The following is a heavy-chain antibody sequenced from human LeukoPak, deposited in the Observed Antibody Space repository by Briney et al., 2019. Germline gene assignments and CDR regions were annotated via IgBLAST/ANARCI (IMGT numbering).Heavy chain of an antibody. CDR2: IYYSGST. CDR1: GGSISSYY. CDR3: ARTAAHHYYYYYYMDV. Sequence: SETLSLTCTVSGGSISSYYWSWIRQPPGKGLEWIGYIYYSGSTNYNPSLKRRVTISVDTSKNQCSLKLSSVTAADTAVYYCARTAAHHYYYYYYMDVWGKGTTVTVSS. D-gene: IGHD2-2*01. J-gene: IGHJ6*03. V-gene: IGHV4-59*01.